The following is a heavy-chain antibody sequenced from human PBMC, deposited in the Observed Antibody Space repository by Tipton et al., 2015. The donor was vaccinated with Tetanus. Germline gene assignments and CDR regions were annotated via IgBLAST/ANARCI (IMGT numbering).Heavy chain of an antibody. CDR3: VNFATS. CDR1: GFPFSSYT. CDR2: ISSSGTTM. J-gene: IGHJ5*02. V-gene: IGHV3-48*02. Sequence: SLRLSCAASGFPFSSYTMSWVRQAPGKGLEWISYISSSGTTMYYADSVKGRFTISRDNAKNSLFLQMNSLRDEDTAVYYCVNFATSWGQGTLVTVSS.